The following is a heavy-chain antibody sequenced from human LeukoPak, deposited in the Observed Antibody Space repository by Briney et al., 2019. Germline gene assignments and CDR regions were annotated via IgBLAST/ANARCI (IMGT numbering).Heavy chain of an antibody. J-gene: IGHJ4*02. Sequence: SETLSLTCTISGGSISSSSYYWGWIRQPPGKGLEWIGSIYYSGSTYYNPSLKSRVTISVDTSKNQFSLKLSSVTAADTAVYYCARLEWELLPVVYWGQGTLVTVSS. CDR3: ARLEWELLPVVY. D-gene: IGHD1-26*01. V-gene: IGHV4-39*01. CDR1: GGSISSSSYY. CDR2: IYYSGST.